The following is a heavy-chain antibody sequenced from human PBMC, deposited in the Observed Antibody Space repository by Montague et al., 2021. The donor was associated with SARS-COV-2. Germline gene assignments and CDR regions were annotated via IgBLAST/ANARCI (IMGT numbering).Heavy chain of an antibody. D-gene: IGHD6-19*01. CDR2: NYYSGTT. J-gene: IGHJ4*02. V-gene: IGHV4-39*01. CDR3: ARETYTSGWFDQFDY. CDR1: GGSISSSNYY. Sequence: SQTLSLTCTVSGGSISSSNYYWGWIRQPPGQGLEWIGSNYYSGTTYYYPSLQSRVTISVDTSKKQFSLKLSSVTAADTAVYYCARETYTSGWFDQFDYWGQGTLVTVSS.